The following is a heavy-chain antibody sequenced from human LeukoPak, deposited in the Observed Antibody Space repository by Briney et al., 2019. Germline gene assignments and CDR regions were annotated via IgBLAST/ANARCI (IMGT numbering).Heavy chain of an antibody. J-gene: IGHJ4*02. V-gene: IGHV4-38-2*02. D-gene: IGHD3-22*01. CDR1: GYSISSGYY. Sequence: ETLSLTCTVSGYSISSGYYWGWIRQPPGKGLEWIGSIYHSGSTYYNPSLKSRVTISVDTSKNQFSLKLSSVTAADTAVYYCARVDDSSGTLFDYWGQGTLVTVSS. CDR3: ARVDDSSGTLFDY. CDR2: IYHSGST.